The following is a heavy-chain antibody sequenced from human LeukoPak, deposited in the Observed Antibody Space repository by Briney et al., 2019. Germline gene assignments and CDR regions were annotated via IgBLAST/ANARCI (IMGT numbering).Heavy chain of an antibody. CDR1: GFTFSCYA. J-gene: IGHJ4*02. CDR2: ISWSGDST. Sequence: GGSLRLSCAASGFTFSCYAMSWVRQAPGKVLEWVSAISWSGDSTYYADSVKGRFTISRDNSKNTLYLQLTSLRAEDTAVYYCAKARHEYDFWRGLFDYWGQGTLVTVSS. D-gene: IGHD3-3*01. V-gene: IGHV3-23*01. CDR3: AKARHEYDFWRGLFDY.